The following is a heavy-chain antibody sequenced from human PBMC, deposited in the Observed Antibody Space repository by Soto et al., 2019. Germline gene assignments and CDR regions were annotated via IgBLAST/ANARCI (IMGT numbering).Heavy chain of an antibody. D-gene: IGHD1-26*01. CDR3: ARVRTTRGPPTDY. CDR1: GFTFSSYA. V-gene: IGHV3-30-3*01. CDR2: ISYDGSNK. Sequence: GESLKISCAASGFTFSSYAMHWVRQAPGKGLEWVAVISYDGSNKYYADSVKGRFTISRDNSKNTLYLQMNGLRAEDTAGYYCARVRTTRGPPTDYWGQGTLVTVSS. J-gene: IGHJ4*02.